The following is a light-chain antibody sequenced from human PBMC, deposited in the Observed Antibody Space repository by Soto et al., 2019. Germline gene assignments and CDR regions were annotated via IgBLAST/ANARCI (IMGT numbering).Light chain of an antibody. Sequence: DIQMTHSPSSLSASVEDRVIITSRASQSISNHLNWYQQKPGKAPKLLIFAASSLQSGVPSRFSGSRSGPDFTLTISSLQPEDFATYYGQQSYSSPPTFGQGTKVDIK. CDR2: AAS. V-gene: IGKV1-39*01. CDR1: QSISNH. CDR3: QQSYSSPPT. J-gene: IGKJ1*01.